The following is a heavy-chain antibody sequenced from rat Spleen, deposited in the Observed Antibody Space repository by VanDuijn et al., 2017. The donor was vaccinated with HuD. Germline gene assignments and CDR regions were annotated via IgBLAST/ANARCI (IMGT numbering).Heavy chain of an antibody. CDR2: IQSGGST. J-gene: IGHJ2*01. D-gene: IGHD4-1*01. Sequence: QVQLKESGPGLVQPSQTLSLTCTVSGFSLTDYTIHWVRQPPGKGLEWMGRIQSGGSTDYNSALKSRLSTSRDTSKSQVFLKMNSLQTEDTATYYCTTDGQRGFDYWGQGVMVTVSS. V-gene: IGHV2-19*01. CDR1: GFSLTDYT. CDR3: TTDGQRGFDY.